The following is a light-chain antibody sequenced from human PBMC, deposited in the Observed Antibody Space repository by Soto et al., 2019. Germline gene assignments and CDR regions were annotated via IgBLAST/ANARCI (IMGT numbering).Light chain of an antibody. CDR2: SVS. CDR1: QNIDTY. V-gene: IGKV1-39*01. Sequence: DIQMTQSPSSLSASVGDRVTITCRASQNIDTYVNWYQQRPGRAPTLLIYSVSSLHSGIPSRFSGSGSATDFTLTITSLQPEDFATYYCQQSYETPRTFGQGTKLEMK. J-gene: IGKJ2*01. CDR3: QQSYETPRT.